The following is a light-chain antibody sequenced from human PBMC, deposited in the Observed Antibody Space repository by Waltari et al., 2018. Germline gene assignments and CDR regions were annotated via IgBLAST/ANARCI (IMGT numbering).Light chain of an antibody. CDR1: SGHSSYT. Sequence: HLVLTQSPSASASLGSSVKLTCTLSSGHSSYTTACHQHQPEKGLRYLMKVNSDGSHSKRDGIPDRFSGSSLGAEGYLTITSRQSEAEADYYCQSWGTGIHVVFGGGTKLTVL. CDR2: VNSDGSH. J-gene: IGLJ2*01. CDR3: QSWGTGIHVV. V-gene: IGLV4-69*01.